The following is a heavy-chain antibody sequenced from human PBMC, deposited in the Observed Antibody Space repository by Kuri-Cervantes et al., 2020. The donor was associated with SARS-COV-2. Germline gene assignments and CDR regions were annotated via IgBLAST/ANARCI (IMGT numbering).Heavy chain of an antibody. V-gene: IGHV5-51*01. CDR3: ARRAYGEQVDYYYMDV. Sequence: KVSCKGSGYTFPNYWIAWVRQMPGKGLEWMGIIYPGDSDTKYSPSFQGQVTISADKSISTAFLQWSSLKASDTAMYYCARRAYGEQVDYYYMDVWSKGTTVTVSS. D-gene: IGHD4-17*01. CDR1: GYTFPNYW. CDR2: IYPGDSDT. J-gene: IGHJ6*03.